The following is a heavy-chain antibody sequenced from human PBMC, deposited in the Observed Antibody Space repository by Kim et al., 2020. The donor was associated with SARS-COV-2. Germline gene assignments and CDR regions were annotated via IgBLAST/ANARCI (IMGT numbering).Heavy chain of an antibody. J-gene: IGHJ4*02. CDR3: ATPLY. CDR2: IRNGRTI. Sequence: IRNGRTIYYADSVEGRVTIARGNDKNSLYLQMNSLRAEDTAVYYCATPLYGGQGTLVTVSS. V-gene: IGHV3-48*03.